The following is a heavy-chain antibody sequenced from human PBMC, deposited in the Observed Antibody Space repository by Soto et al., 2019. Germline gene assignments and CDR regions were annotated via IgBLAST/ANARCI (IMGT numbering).Heavy chain of an antibody. Sequence: ASVKVSCKASGYTFTSYGISCVRQAPGQGLEWMGWISAHNGNTDYAQKFQGRVTMTTDTSTSTASMELRSLRSDDTAVYYCARGSYISSWYSLDYWGQGTLVTVSS. CDR1: GYTFTSYG. J-gene: IGHJ4*02. V-gene: IGHV1-18*04. D-gene: IGHD6-13*01. CDR2: ISAHNGNT. CDR3: ARGSYISSWYSLDY.